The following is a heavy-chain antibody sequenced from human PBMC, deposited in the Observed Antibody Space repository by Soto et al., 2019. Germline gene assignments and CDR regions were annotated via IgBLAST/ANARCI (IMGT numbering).Heavy chain of an antibody. CDR1: GVTFRGYA. V-gene: IGHV3-23*01. Sequence: PGGSLRLSCAGSGVTFRGYAVHWVRQTPGKGLEWVSAISGSGGSTYYADSVKGRFTISRDNSKNTLYLQMNSLRAEDTAVYYCALDQLQDGMDVWGQGTTVTVSS. CDR2: ISGSGGST. J-gene: IGHJ6*02. CDR3: ALDQLQDGMDV. D-gene: IGHD3-10*01.